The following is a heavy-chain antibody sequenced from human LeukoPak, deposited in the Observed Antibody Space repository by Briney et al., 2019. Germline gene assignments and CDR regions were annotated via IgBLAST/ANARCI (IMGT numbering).Heavy chain of an antibody. CDR1: GFTFSKNA. CDR2: FGGTDGRT. Sequence: TGGSLRLSCAASGFTFSKNAMSWVRQAPGKGLEWVSAFGGTDGRTYYADSVKGRFTISRDNSKNTLYLQMNSLRADDTAVYYCAKDVLNWEFDYWGQGTLVTVSS. J-gene: IGHJ4*02. D-gene: IGHD7-27*01. V-gene: IGHV3-23*01. CDR3: AKDVLNWEFDY.